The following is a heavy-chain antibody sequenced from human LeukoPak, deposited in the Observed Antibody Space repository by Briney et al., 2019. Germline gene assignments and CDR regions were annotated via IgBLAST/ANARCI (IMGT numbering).Heavy chain of an antibody. CDR1: GGSISSGGYY. V-gene: IGHV4-31*03. Sequence: ASETLSLTCTVSGGSISSGGYYWSWIRQHPGKGLEWIGYIYYSGSTYYNPSPKSRVTISVDTSKNQFSLKLSSVTAADTAVYYCARGIAARPGDYWGQGTLVTVSS. CDR3: ARGIAARPGDY. D-gene: IGHD6-6*01. J-gene: IGHJ4*02. CDR2: IYYSGST.